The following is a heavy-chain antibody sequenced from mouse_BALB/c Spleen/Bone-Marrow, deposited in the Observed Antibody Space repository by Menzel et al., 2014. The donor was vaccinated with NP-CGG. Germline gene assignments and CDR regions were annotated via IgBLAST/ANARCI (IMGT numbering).Heavy chain of an antibody. Sequence: EVMLVESGGGLVKPGGSLKLSCAASGFTFSSYTMSWVRQTSEKRLEWVATITSGGGYTYYPDSVKGRFTISRDNAKSTLYLQMSSLKSEDTAMYYCTRDLYDGYSYYAMDYWGQGTSVTVSS. D-gene: IGHD2-3*01. CDR2: ITSGGGYT. V-gene: IGHV5-6-4*01. J-gene: IGHJ4*01. CDR1: GFTFSSYT. CDR3: TRDLYDGYSYYAMDY.